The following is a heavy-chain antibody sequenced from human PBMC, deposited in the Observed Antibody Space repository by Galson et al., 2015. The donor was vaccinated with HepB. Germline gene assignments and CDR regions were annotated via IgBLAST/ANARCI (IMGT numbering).Heavy chain of an antibody. CDR3: ARAGTTSPSFDY. D-gene: IGHD1-7*01. J-gene: IGHJ4*02. CDR1: GGSISSYY. Sequence: ETLSLTCTVSGGSISSYYWSWIRQPPGKGLEWIGYIYYSGSTNYNPSLKSRVTISVDTSKNQFSLKLSSVTAADTAVYYCARAGTTSPSFDYWGQGTLVTVSS. CDR2: IYYSGST. V-gene: IGHV4-59*01.